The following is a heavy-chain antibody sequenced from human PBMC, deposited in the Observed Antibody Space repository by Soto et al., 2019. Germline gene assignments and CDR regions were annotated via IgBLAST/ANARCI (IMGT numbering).Heavy chain of an antibody. J-gene: IGHJ4*02. D-gene: IGHD3-22*01. CDR1: GGSISSGDYY. Sequence: PSETLSLTCTVSGGSISSGDYYWSWIRQPPGKGLEWIGYIYYSGSTYYNPSLKSRVTISVDTSKNQFSLKLSSVTAADTAVYYCARYHLHYYDSSGSLLAPYWGQGTLVTVSS. CDR3: ARYHLHYYDSSGSLLAPY. V-gene: IGHV4-30-4*01. CDR2: IYYSGST.